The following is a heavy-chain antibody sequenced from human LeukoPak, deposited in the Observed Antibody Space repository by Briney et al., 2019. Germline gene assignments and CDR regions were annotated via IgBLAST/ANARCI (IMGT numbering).Heavy chain of an antibody. J-gene: IGHJ4*02. V-gene: IGHV4-61*02. D-gene: IGHD6-19*01. Sequence: PSQTLSLTCTVSGASISSGNSYWRWIRQPAGKGLEWIGRIYTSGRTNLNPALKSRVTLSLDTSKNQFSLNLTSVAAADTAVYYCVRGHNSGWSDFDYWGRGTLVTVSS. CDR3: VRGHNSGWSDFDY. CDR1: GASISSGNSY. CDR2: IYTSGRT.